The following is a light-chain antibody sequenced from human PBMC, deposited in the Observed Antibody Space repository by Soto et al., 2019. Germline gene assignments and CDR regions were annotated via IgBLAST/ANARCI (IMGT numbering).Light chain of an antibody. CDR1: QDISGW. V-gene: IGKV1-12*01. CDR2: ATS. CDR3: QQGKSFPLT. Sequence: DIQMTQFPSSVSASVGDRVTITCRASQDISGWFAWYQQKPGKAPQILIYATSRLQNGVPSRFSGSGSGTDFTFASSRLQSEDFATYYCQQGKSFPLTFGGGTKVEIK. J-gene: IGKJ4*01.